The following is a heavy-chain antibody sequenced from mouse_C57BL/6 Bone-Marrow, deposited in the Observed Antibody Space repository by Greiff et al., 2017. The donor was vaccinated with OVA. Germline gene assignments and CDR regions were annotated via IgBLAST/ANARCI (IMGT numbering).Heavy chain of an antibody. CDR2: INPSSGYT. D-gene: IGHD1-1*01. V-gene: IGHV1-4*01. J-gene: IGHJ4*01. Sequence: VQMKQCGADLARPGASVKMSCKASGYTFTSYTMHWVKQRPGQGLEWIGYINPSSGYTKYNQKFKDKATLTADKSSSTAYMQLSSLTSEDSAVYYCARCYYGSILYAMDYWGQGTSVTVSS. CDR1: GYTFTSYT. CDR3: ARCYYGSILYAMDY.